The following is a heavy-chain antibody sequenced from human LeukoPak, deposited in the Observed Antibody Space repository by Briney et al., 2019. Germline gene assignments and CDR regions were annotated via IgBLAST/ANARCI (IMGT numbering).Heavy chain of an antibody. J-gene: IGHJ6*02. V-gene: IGHV3-23*01. CDR1: GFTFSSYA. Sequence: HPGGSLRLSCAASGFTFSSYAMSWVRPAPGKGLEWVSAISGSGGSTYYADSVKGRFTISRDNSKNTLYLQMNSLRAEDTAVYYCAKAHCSGGSCYSYYYYYGMDVWGQGTTVTVSS. CDR3: AKAHCSGGSCYSYYYYYGMDV. D-gene: IGHD2-15*01. CDR2: ISGSGGST.